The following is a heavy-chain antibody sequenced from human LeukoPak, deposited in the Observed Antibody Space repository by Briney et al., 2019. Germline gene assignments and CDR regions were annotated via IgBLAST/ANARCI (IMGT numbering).Heavy chain of an antibody. CDR2: INPNSGGT. D-gene: IGHD3-3*01. CDR1: GYTFTGYY. CDR3: ARGITIFGVVITRDYYYYMDV. V-gene: IGHV1-2*04. J-gene: IGHJ6*03. Sequence: ASVKVSCKASGYTFTGYYMHWVRQAPGQGLEWMGWINPNSGGTNYAQKFQGWVTMTRDTSISTAYMELSRLRSEDTAVYYCARGITIFGVVITRDYYYYMDVWGKGTTVTVSS.